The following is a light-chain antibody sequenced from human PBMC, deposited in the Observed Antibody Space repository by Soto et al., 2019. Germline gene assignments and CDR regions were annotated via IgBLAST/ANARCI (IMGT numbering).Light chain of an antibody. CDR1: ALPKQY. CDR3: QSADSSGTYGA. V-gene: IGLV3-25*02. Sequence: SYELTQPPSVSVSPGQTARITCSGDALPKQYSNWYQQKPGQAPVLVIYKHIERPLGIAERFSGSSSGTTVTLTINGVQAEDEADYYCQSADSSGTYGAFGGGTKLTVL. J-gene: IGLJ2*01. CDR2: KHI.